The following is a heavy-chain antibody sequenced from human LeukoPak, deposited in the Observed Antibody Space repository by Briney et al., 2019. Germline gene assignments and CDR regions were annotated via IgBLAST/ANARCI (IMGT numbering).Heavy chain of an antibody. CDR3: GREVGQYSSGWLSSEFYFDY. D-gene: IGHD6-19*01. CDR1: GGSISSSSYY. CDR2: IYYSGST. Sequence: SETLSLTCTVSGGSISSSSYYWGWIRQPPGKGLEWIGSIYYSGSTYYNPSLKSRVTISVDTSKNQFSLKLSSVTAADTAVYYCGREVGQYSSGWLSSEFYFDYWGQGTLVTVSS. J-gene: IGHJ4*02. V-gene: IGHV4-39*07.